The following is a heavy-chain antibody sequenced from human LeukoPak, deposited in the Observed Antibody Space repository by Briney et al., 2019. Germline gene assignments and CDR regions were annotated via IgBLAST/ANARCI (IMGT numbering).Heavy chain of an antibody. CDR1: GGSFSGYY. Sequence: NSSETLSLTCAVYGGSFSGYYWSWIRQPPGKGLEWIGEINHSGSTNYNPSLKSRVTISVDTSKNQFSLKLSSVTAADTAVYYCARGGYSYGRVLTVEKFFDYWGQGTLVTVSS. J-gene: IGHJ4*02. D-gene: IGHD5-18*01. V-gene: IGHV4-34*01. CDR2: INHSGST. CDR3: ARGGYSYGRVLTVEKFFDY.